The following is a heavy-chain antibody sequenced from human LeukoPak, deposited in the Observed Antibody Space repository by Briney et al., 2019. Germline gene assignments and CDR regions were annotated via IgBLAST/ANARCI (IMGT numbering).Heavy chain of an antibody. Sequence: GGSLRLSCADSGFTLSSYAMSWVRQAPGKGLEWVSAISAGGGTTYYADSVKGRFTISRDKSKNTLYLQMNSLRAEDTAVYYCAKGYYYGSGSFRWFDPWGQGTLVTVSS. V-gene: IGHV3-23*01. D-gene: IGHD3-10*01. J-gene: IGHJ5*02. CDR3: AKGYYYGSGSFRWFDP. CDR2: ISAGGGTT. CDR1: GFTLSSYA.